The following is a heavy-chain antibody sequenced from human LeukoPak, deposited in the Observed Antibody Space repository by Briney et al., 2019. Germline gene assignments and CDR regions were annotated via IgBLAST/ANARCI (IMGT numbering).Heavy chain of an antibody. Sequence: ASVKVSCKASGYTFTSYDINWVRQATGQGPEWMGWMNPNSGEKGHAQKFQGRVTITRETSINTAYMELSSLRSEDTAVYYCARGPNNQVVRGVIGYYYMDVWGKGTTVTVSS. V-gene: IGHV1-8*01. CDR2: MNPNSGEK. J-gene: IGHJ6*03. D-gene: IGHD3-10*01. CDR3: ARGPNNQVVRGVIGYYYMDV. CDR1: GYTFTSYD.